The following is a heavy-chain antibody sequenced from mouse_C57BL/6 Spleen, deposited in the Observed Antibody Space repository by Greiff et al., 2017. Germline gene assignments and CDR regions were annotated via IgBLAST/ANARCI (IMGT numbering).Heavy chain of an antibody. J-gene: IGHJ1*03. Sequence: EVQGVESGGGLVKPGGSLKLSCAASGFTFSSYTMSWVRQTPEKRLEWVATISGGGGNTYYPDSVKGRFTISRDNAKNTLYLQMSSLRSEDTALYYCANYYGSSFYWYFDVWGTGTTVTVSS. V-gene: IGHV5-9*01. CDR2: ISGGGGNT. CDR3: ANYYGSSFYWYFDV. CDR1: GFTFSSYT. D-gene: IGHD1-1*01.